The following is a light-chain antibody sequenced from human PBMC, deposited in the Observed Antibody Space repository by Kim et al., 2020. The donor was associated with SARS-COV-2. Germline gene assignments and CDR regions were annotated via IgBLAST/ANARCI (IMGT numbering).Light chain of an antibody. V-gene: IGKV1-16*01. CDR2: DAS. CDR1: QGISTN. CDR3: QQYNSHPLT. J-gene: IGKJ5*01. Sequence: DIQMTQSPSSLSASVGDRVTITCRASQGISTNLAWFQQKPGEAPKSLIYDASSLQGGVPSRFSASGSGQDFTLTISSLQPADFATYYCQQYNSHPLTFGQGTRLEIK.